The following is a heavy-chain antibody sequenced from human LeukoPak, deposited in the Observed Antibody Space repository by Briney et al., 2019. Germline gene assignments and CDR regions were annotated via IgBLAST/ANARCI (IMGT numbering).Heavy chain of an antibody. V-gene: IGHV1-8*01. CDR1: GYTFTSYD. D-gene: IGHD3-9*01. Sequence: ASVKVSCKSSGYTFTSYDINWVRQATGQGLEWMGWMNPNSGNTGYAQKFQGRVTMTRNTSISTAYMELSSLRSEDTAVYYCARVNYDILTGHDAFDIWGQGTMVTVSS. J-gene: IGHJ3*02. CDR2: MNPNSGNT. CDR3: ARVNYDILTGHDAFDI.